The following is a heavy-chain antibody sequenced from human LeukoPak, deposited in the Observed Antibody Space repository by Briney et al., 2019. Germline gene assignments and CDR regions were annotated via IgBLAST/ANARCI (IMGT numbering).Heavy chain of an antibody. Sequence: GGSLRLSCAASGFTFSSYWMSWVRQAPGKGLEWVANIKQDGSEKYYVDSVKGRFTISRDNAKNSLYLQMNSLRAEDAAVYYCARAQDSSGSVTGYYFDYWGQGTLVTVSS. D-gene: IGHD3-22*01. CDR2: IKQDGSEK. CDR3: ARAQDSSGSVTGYYFDY. J-gene: IGHJ4*02. CDR1: GFTFSSYW. V-gene: IGHV3-7*01.